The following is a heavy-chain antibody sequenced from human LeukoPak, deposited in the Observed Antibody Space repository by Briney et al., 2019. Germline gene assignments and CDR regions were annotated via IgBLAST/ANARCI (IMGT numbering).Heavy chain of an antibody. V-gene: IGHV4-34*01. CDR2: INHSGST. J-gene: IGHJ4*02. CDR1: GGSFSGYY. CDR3: ASRSYCGGDCYFEEGGNFDY. Sequence: SETLSLTCAVYGGSFSGYYWSWIRQPPGKGLEWIGEINHSGSTNYNPSLKSRVTISVDTSKNPFSLKLSSVTAADTAVYYCASRSYCGGDCYFEEGGNFDYWGQGTLVTVSS. D-gene: IGHD2-21*01.